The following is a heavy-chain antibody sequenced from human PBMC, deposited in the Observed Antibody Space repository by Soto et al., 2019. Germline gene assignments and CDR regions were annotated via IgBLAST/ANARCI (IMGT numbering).Heavy chain of an antibody. Sequence: GGSLRFSCAASGFTFSDYAIIWIRQVPGKWLQWVSGLYGNGGGVHYAYSVKGRFTISRENSAYSAYLQMKNLRADDTAVYCVPMDAVHFDGICLAHEWGQGSVFPVS. V-gene: IGHV3-23*01. D-gene: IGHD3-9*01. CDR1: GFTFSDYA. CDR2: LYGNGGGV. J-gene: IGHJ1*01. CDR3: PMDAVHFDGICLAHE.